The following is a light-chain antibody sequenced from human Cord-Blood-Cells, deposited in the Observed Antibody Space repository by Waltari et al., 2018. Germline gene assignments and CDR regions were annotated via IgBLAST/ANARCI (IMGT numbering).Light chain of an antibody. CDR2: KAS. J-gene: IGKJ1*01. CDR1: QSISSG. Sequence: DIQMTQSPSTLSASVGDRVTITCRASQSISSGLAWYQQKPGKAPKLLIYKASSLESGVPSRFSGSGSGTEFTLTISSLQPDDFATYCCQQYNSYRTFGQGTKVEIK. V-gene: IGKV1-5*03. CDR3: QQYNSYRT.